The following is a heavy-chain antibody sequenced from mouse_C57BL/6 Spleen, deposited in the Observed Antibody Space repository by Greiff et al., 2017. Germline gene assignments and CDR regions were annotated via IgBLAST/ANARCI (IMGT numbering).Heavy chain of an antibody. J-gene: IGHJ4*01. CDR1: GFTFSSYA. D-gene: IGHD1-1*01. V-gene: IGHV5-4*01. Sequence: EVQLVESGGGLVKPGGSLKLSCAASGFTFSSYAMSWVRQTPEKRLEWVATISDGGSYTYYPDNVKGRFTISRDNAKNNLYLQMSHLKSEDTAMYYCARSPSYYYGSSYDAMDYWGQGTSVTVSS. CDR2: ISDGGSYT. CDR3: ARSPSYYYGSSYDAMDY.